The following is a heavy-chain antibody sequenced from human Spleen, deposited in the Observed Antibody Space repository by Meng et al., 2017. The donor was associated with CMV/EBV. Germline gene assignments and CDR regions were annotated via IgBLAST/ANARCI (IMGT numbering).Heavy chain of an antibody. CDR3: AILIGYNYALVDY. D-gene: IGHD5-18*01. CDR1: GYTFSGYY. Sequence: QVQLVQSGAEVKNPGASMKVSCKASGYTFSGYYLHWVRQAPGQGLEWMGRINPNNGGTNYAQKFQGRVTMTRDTSISTAYLELSRLRSDDTALYYCAILIGYNYALVDYWGQGTLVTVSS. J-gene: IGHJ4*02. CDR2: INPNNGGT. V-gene: IGHV1-2*06.